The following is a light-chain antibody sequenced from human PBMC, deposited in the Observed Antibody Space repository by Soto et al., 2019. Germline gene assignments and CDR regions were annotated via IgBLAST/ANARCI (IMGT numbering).Light chain of an antibody. J-gene: IGKJ1*01. Sequence: EIVLTQSPGTLSLSPGERATLSCRASQSVRGRYLAWYQQKPGQAPSLLIYDTSSRATGIPDRFSGSGSGTDFALTISRVEAEDFAMYFCQQYGSSPGTFGQGTKVEIK. CDR2: DTS. V-gene: IGKV3-20*01. CDR1: QSVRGRY. CDR3: QQYGSSPGT.